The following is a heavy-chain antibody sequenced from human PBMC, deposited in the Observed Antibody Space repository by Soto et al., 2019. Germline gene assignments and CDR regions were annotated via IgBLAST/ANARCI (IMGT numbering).Heavy chain of an antibody. Sequence: GGSLRLSCAASGFTFSNAWMNWVLQAPWKGLEWVGRIKSKTDGGTTDYAAPVKGRFTISRDDSKNTLYLQMNSLKTEDTAVYYCTTTLGIYYYGMDVWGQGTTVTVSS. J-gene: IGHJ6*02. CDR1: GFTFSNAW. CDR2: IKSKTDGGTT. V-gene: IGHV3-15*07. CDR3: TTTLGIYYYGMDV.